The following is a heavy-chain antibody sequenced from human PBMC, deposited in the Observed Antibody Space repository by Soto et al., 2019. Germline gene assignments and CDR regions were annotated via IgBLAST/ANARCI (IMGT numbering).Heavy chain of an antibody. CDR3: ARGLYSGYGPPFDY. V-gene: IGHV4-34*01. Sequence: PSETLSLTCAVYGGSFSGYYWTWIRQPPGKGLEWIGEINDTGSADYNPSLKSRVTISVDTSKNQFSLKVSSVTAAETAIYYCARGLYSGYGPPFDYWGQGTLVTVSS. D-gene: IGHD5-12*01. CDR2: INDTGSA. J-gene: IGHJ4*02. CDR1: GGSFSGYY.